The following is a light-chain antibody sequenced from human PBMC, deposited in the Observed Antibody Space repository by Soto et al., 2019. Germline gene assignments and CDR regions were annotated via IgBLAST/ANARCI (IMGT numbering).Light chain of an antibody. V-gene: IGKV1-6*01. J-gene: IGKJ2*01. CDR3: LQDYRYPRT. Sequence: AIQMTQSPSSLSASVGDRVTITCRASQGIRNDLGWYQQKPGTAPKLLIYAASNLQSGVPSRFSASGSGTDFTLIISTLQPEDFATYYCLQDYRYPRTFGQGTKLEMK. CDR2: AAS. CDR1: QGIRND.